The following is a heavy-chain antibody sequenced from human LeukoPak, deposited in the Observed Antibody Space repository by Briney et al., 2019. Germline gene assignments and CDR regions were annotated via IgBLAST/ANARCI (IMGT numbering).Heavy chain of an antibody. D-gene: IGHD2-2*01. J-gene: IGHJ4*02. V-gene: IGHV1-69*13. Sequence: PVKVSCKASGGTFSSYAISWVRQAPGQGLEWMGGIIPIFGTANYAQKFQGRVTITADESTSTAYMELSSLRSEDTAVYYCARGDVVVPAAMDYWGQGTLVTVSS. CDR3: ARGDVVVPAAMDY. CDR1: GGTFSSYA. CDR2: IIPIFGTA.